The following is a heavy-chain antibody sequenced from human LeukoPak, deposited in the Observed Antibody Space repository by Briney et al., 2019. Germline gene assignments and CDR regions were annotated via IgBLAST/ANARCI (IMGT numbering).Heavy chain of an antibody. Sequence: KASETLSLTCTVSGGSISSGGYYWSWIRQHPGKGLEWIGYIYYSGSTYYNPSLKSRVTISVDTSKNQFSLKLSSVTAADTAVYYCARDQGILAGSFLFDYWGQGTLVTVSS. CDR2: IYYSGST. V-gene: IGHV4-31*03. J-gene: IGHJ4*02. CDR3: ARDQGILAGSFLFDY. CDR1: GGSISSGGYY. D-gene: IGHD6-19*01.